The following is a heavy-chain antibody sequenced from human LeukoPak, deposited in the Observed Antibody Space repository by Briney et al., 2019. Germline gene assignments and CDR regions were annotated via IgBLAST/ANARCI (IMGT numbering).Heavy chain of an antibody. CDR2: MYYSGST. Sequence: SETLSLTCTVSGGSISSSSHYWAWIRQPPEKGLEWIGSMYYSGSTYYNPSLRSRLAISVDTSKNQVSLKLSSLTAADTAVYYCARQTGSGLFSLPGGQGTLVTVSS. CDR1: GGSISSSSHY. CDR3: ARQTGSGLFSLP. V-gene: IGHV4-39*01. J-gene: IGHJ4*02. D-gene: IGHD3-10*01.